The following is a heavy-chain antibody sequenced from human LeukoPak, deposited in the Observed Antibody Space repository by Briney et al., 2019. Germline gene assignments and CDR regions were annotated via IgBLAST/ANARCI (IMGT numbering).Heavy chain of an antibody. D-gene: IGHD6-19*01. CDR1: GGTFSSYA. CDR2: IIPILGI. Sequence: GSSVKVSCKASGGTFSSYAISWVRQAPGQGLEWMGRIIPILGIAQKFQGRVTAYMELSSLRSEDTAVYYCARTAVAGPLGRYYFDYWGQGTLVTVSS. V-gene: IGHV1-69*04. CDR3: ARTAVAGPLGRYYFDY. J-gene: IGHJ4*02.